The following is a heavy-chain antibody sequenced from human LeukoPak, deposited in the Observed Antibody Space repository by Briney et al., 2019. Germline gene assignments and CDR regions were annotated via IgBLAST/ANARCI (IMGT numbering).Heavy chain of an antibody. CDR1: GFTFSSYA. J-gene: IGHJ6*02. V-gene: IGHV3-23*01. Sequence: GGSLRLSCAASGFTFSSYAMSWVRQAPGKGLEWVSAISNSGDNTYYADSVKGRFTISRDNSRNTVYLQMNSLRAEDTAVYYCARKTPGPQFGMDVWGQGTTVTV. CDR2: ISNSGDNT. D-gene: IGHD6-19*01. CDR3: ARKTPGPQFGMDV.